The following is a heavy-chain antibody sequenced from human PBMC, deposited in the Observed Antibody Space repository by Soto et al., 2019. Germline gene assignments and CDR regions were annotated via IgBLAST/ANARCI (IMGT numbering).Heavy chain of an antibody. D-gene: IGHD3-10*01. V-gene: IGHV4-59*01. J-gene: IGHJ5*02. CDR2: TYYSGST. CDR3: ARSHLSGWFDP. CDR1: GGSISSYY. Sequence: SETLSLTCTVSGGSISSYYWSWIRQPPGKGLEWIGYTYYSGSTNYNPSLKSRVTISVDTSKNQFSLKLSSVTAADTAVYYCARSHLSGWFDPWGQGTLVTVSS.